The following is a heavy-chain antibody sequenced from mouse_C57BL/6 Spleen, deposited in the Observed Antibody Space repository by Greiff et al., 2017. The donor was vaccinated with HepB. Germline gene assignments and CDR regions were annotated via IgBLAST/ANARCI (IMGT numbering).Heavy chain of an antibody. CDR2: ISYSGST. J-gene: IGHJ2*01. V-gene: IGHV3-2*02. Sequence: EVQLVESGPGLVKPSQSLSLTCTVTGYSITSGYGWNWIRQFPGNKLEWMGYISYSGSTNYNPSLKSRISSTRDTSKNQFVLQLNSVTTEDTATYYCARTARIKYWGQGSTLTVSS. D-gene: IGHD1-2*01. CDR1: GYSITSGYG. CDR3: ARTARIKY.